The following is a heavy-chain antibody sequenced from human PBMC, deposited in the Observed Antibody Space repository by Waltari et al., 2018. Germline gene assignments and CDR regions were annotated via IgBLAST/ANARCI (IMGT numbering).Heavy chain of an antibody. D-gene: IGHD3-22*01. V-gene: IGHV3-11*04. CDR1: GFTLTDFS. CDR3: ARYRYDSIGYYSYDH. J-gene: IGHJ4*02. Sequence: HVQLVESGGGLVTSGGPLRLSCAASGFTLTDFSMSWCRQAPGKGLEWVSYISSSGRTIYYAGSVKGRFTISRDNAKNSLYLQMNSLRAEDTAVYYCARYRYDSIGYYSYDHWGQGTLVTVSS. CDR2: ISSSGRTI.